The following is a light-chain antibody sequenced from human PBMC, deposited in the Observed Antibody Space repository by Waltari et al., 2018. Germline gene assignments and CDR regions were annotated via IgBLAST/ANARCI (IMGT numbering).Light chain of an antibody. J-gene: IGKJ4*01. Sequence: EIVLTQSPATLSLSPGERATLSCRASQSVNSYLAWYQQKPGQAPRLLIYDASTRATGIPARFSGSGSGTDFTLTINTLEPEDFAAYYCQQRSDWPLTFGGGTKVEIK. V-gene: IGKV3-11*01. CDR2: DAS. CDR1: QSVNSY. CDR3: QQRSDWPLT.